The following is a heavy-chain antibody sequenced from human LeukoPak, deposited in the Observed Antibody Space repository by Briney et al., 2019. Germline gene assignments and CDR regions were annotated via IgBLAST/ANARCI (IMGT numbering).Heavy chain of an antibody. V-gene: IGHV4-39*01. D-gene: IGHD5-24*01. CDR1: GFSVSGHY. Sequence: PGGSLRLSCAASGFSVSGHYMSWVRQAPGKGLEWIGSIYYSGSTYYNPSLKSRVSISVDTSKNQFSLKLSSVTAADTAVYYCARRIRWLVRLLSAFDIWGQGTMVTVSS. CDR3: ARRIRWLVRLLSAFDI. J-gene: IGHJ3*02. CDR2: IYYSGST.